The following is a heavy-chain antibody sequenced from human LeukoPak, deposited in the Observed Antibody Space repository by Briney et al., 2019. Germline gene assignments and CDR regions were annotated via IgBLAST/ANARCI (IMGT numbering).Heavy chain of an antibody. D-gene: IGHD3-16*01. CDR3: AKAIWAFLPYYFDF. Sequence: GGSLRLSCAASGFTFSSYAMSWVRQAPGKGLEWVSAISGSGGSTYYADSVKGRFTISRDNSKNTLYLQMNSLGAEDTAIYYCAKAIWAFLPYYFDFWGQGTLVTVSS. J-gene: IGHJ4*02. CDR2: ISGSGGST. V-gene: IGHV3-23*01. CDR1: GFTFSSYA.